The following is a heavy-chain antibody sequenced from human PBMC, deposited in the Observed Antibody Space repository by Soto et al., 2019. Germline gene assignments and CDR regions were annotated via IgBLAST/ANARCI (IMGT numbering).Heavy chain of an antibody. J-gene: IGHJ5*02. CDR2: IYWDDDT. V-gene: IGHV2-5*02. CDR1: GFSLSTSGVG. Sequence: QITLKESGPTLVKPTQTLTLTCTFSGFSLSTSGVGVGWIRQPPGKALEWLALIYWDDDTRYSPSLKSRLTITKDTSNNQVVLTTTNMDPVDTATYYCTHANVLYYEILTGYPNWFDPWGHGTLVTVSS. CDR3: THANVLYYEILTGYPNWFDP. D-gene: IGHD3-9*01.